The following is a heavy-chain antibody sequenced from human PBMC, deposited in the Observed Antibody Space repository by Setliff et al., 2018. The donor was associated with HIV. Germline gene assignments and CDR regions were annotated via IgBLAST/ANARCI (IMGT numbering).Heavy chain of an antibody. J-gene: IGHJ4*02. V-gene: IGHV3-11*06. D-gene: IGHD6-19*01. CDR1: GASITGSY. Sequence: LSLTCTVSGASITGSYWIWIRQAPGKGLEWISYISSSSSSYTNYADSVRGRFTISRDSAKNSLYLQMDSLGAEDTAVYYCARLGAVAVRSAFDYWGQGTLVTVSS. CDR3: ARLGAVAVRSAFDY. CDR2: ISSSSSSYT.